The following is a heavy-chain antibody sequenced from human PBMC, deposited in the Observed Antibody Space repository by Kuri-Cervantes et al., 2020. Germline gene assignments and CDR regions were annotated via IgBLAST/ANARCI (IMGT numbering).Heavy chain of an antibody. J-gene: IGHJ4*02. CDR2: INHRGST. Sequence: SQTLSLTCAVYGESFSGHYWSWIRQSPRKGLEWLGEINHRGSTNHNPSLKSRVTISVDTSKNQFSLKLRSVTAADTAVYFCARGGIIEDNYYDSSGYKNFDYWGQGTLVTVSS. CDR3: ARGGIIEDNYYDSSGYKNFDY. CDR1: GESFSGHY. V-gene: IGHV4-34*01. D-gene: IGHD3-22*01.